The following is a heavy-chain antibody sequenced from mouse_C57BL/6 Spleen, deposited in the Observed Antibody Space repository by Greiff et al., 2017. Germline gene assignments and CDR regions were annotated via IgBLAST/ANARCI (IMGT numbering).Heavy chain of an antibody. CDR3: TRKTLYDYDAMDY. D-gene: IGHD2-3*01. J-gene: IGHJ4*01. CDR1: GYTFTDYE. Sequence: VQLQQSGAELVRPGASVTLSCKASGYTFTDYEMHWVKQTPVHGLEWIGAIDPETGGTAYNQKFKGKAILTADKSSSTAYMELRSLTSEDSAVYYCTRKTLYDYDAMDYWGQGTSVTVSS. V-gene: IGHV1-15*01. CDR2: IDPETGGT.